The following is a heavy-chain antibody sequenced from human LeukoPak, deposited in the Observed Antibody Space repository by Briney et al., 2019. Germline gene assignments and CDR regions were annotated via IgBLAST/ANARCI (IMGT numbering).Heavy chain of an antibody. CDR1: GFTFGSYW. CDR2: IYSGGNT. D-gene: IGHD4-17*01. V-gene: IGHV3-53*01. CDR3: ARRAGEYSHPYDY. Sequence: GGSLRLSCAASGFTFGSYWMSWVRRAPGKGLEWASFIYSGGNTLYSDSVKGRFTISRDNSKNTLYLQMNSLRAEDTAVYYCARRAGEYSHPYDYWGQGTLVTVSS. J-gene: IGHJ4*02.